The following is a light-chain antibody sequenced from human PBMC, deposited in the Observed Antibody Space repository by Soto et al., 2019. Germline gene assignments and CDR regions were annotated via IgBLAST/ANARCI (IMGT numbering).Light chain of an antibody. V-gene: IGLV1-40*01. CDR3: QSYASSLIYV. J-gene: IGLJ1*01. CDR2: GNS. CDR1: SSNIGAGYD. Sequence: QSVLTQPPSVSGAPGQRVTISCTGSSSNIGAGYDVHWYQQLPGTAPKLLIYGNSNRPSGVPDRFSGSKSGTSASLAITGLQAEDEADYYCQSYASSLIYVFGPGTKVTVL.